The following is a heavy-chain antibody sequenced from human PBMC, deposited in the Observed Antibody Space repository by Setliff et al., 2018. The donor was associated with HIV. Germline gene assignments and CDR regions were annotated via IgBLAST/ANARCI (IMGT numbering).Heavy chain of an antibody. Sequence: SETLSLTCAVYGGSFSGYYWNWIRQPPGKGLEWIGEVNHSGTTNYNTSLKSRVTISGDTSKKQFSLKLSSVTAADTAVYYCARDRRSIFGVDTKNWFDPWGQGTLVTV. J-gene: IGHJ5*02. V-gene: IGHV4-34*01. CDR3: ARDRRSIFGVDTKNWFDP. CDR1: GGSFSGYY. D-gene: IGHD3-3*01. CDR2: VNHSGTT.